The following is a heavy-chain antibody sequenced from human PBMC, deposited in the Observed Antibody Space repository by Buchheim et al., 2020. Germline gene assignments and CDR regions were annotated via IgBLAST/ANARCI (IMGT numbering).Heavy chain of an antibody. CDR1: GFTFSSYW. Sequence: VQLVESGGGVVQPGRSLRLSCAASGFTFSSYWMSWVRQAPGKGLEWVANIKQDGSEKYYVDSVKGRFTISRDNAKNSLYLQMNSLRAEDTAVYYCARDSHYHGSGSYYYYYYGMDVWGQGTT. D-gene: IGHD3-10*01. J-gene: IGHJ6*02. V-gene: IGHV3-7*01. CDR3: ARDSHYHGSGSYYYYYYGMDV. CDR2: IKQDGSEK.